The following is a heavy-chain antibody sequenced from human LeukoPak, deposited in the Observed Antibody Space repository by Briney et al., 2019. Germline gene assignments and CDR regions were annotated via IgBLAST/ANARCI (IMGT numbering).Heavy chain of an antibody. V-gene: IGHV4-39*01. Sequence: SETLSLTCTVSGGSISSTSYYWGWIRQPPGKGLEWIGSIYYSGNTYYNPSLKSRVTISVDTSKKQFSLKLNSVTAADSAVYYCARVVAVAGATYYYYMDVWGKGTTVTISS. D-gene: IGHD6-19*01. CDR3: ARVVAVAGATYYYYMDV. CDR1: GGSISSTSYY. J-gene: IGHJ6*03. CDR2: IYYSGNT.